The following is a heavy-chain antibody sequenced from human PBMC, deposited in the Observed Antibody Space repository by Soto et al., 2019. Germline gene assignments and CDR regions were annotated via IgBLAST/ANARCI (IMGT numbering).Heavy chain of an antibody. CDR1: GFTFSSYA. CDR3: ARGQGYNWNAYNWFDP. D-gene: IGHD1-1*01. CDR2: ISYDGSNK. Sequence: GGSLRLSCAASGFTFSSYAMHWVRQAPGKGLEWVAVISYDGSNKYYADSVKGRFTISRDNSKNTLYLQMNSLRAEDTAVYYCARGQGYNWNAYNWFDPWGQETLVTVSS. J-gene: IGHJ5*02. V-gene: IGHV3-30-3*01.